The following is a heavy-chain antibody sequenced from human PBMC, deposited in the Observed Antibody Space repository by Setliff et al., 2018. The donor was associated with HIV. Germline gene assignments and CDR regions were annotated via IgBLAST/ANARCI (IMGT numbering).Heavy chain of an antibody. CDR1: GYTFTDSY. CDR3: ARDPSGTAFSLSSYYMDV. Sequence: ASVKVSCKASGYTFTDSYIHWVRQAPGQGLEWVGRINPKNGGTNFSQKFRGRVTMTTTASIRTAYMEVTSLRSDDTAVYYCARDPSGTAFSLSSYYMDVWGKGTTVTVSS. J-gene: IGHJ6*03. D-gene: IGHD1-26*01. CDR2: INPKNGGT. V-gene: IGHV1-2*06.